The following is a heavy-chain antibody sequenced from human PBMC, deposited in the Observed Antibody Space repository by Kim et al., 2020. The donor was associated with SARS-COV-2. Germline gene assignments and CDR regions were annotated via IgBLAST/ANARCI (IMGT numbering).Heavy chain of an antibody. CDR2: GTT. CDR3: AKGGRYFDY. V-gene: IGHV3-23*01. Sequence: GTTYHANSVKGRFTISRDNSKTTLYLQMNSLRAEDTAVYYCAKGGRYFDYWGQGTLVTVSS. J-gene: IGHJ4*02.